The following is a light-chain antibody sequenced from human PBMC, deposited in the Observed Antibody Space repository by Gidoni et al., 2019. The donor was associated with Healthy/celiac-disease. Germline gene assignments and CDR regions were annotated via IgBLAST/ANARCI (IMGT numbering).Light chain of an antibody. CDR3: KAWDSSTVV. CDR1: KLGDKY. CDR2: QDS. J-gene: IGLJ2*01. V-gene: IGLV3-1*01. Sequence: SSELIQPPTVSLSPGQTASITCSGDKLGDKYARWYQQKPGQSPVLVIYQDSKPPSGIPERFSGANSGNTATLTISGTQAMDEADYYCKAWDSSTVVFGGGTKLTVL.